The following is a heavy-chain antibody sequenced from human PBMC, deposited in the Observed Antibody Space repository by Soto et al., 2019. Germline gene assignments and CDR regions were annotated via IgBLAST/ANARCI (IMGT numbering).Heavy chain of an antibody. CDR1: GGSISSGDYY. D-gene: IGHD5-18*01. J-gene: IGHJ4*02. Sequence: GPGPDGASETLSLTCTVSGGSISSGDYYWSWIRQPPGKGLEWIGYIYYSGSTYYNPSLKSRVTISVDTSKNQFSLKLSSVTAAGTAVYYCARDNTEGYFDWGQGTLVTVSS. CDR3: ARDNTEGYFD. CDR2: IYYSGST. V-gene: IGHV4-30-4*01.